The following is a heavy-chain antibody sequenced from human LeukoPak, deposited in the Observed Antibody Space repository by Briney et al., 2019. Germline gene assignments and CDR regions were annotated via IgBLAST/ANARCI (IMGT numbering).Heavy chain of an antibody. D-gene: IGHD1-26*01. CDR3: ASGGMGVFEN. CDR1: GFTFNSYG. CDR2: MWYDGSNK. V-gene: IGHV3-33*03. J-gene: IGHJ4*02. Sequence: GGSLRLSCAASGFTFNSYGMHWVRQAPGKGLEWVAVMWYDGSNKYYADSVKGRFTISRDDSKNTLYLQMNSLRAEDTAMYYCASGGMGVFENWGQGTLVTVSS.